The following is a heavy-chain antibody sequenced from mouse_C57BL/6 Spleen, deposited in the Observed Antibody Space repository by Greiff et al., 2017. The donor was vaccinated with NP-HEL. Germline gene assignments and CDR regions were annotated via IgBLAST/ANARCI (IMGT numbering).Heavy chain of an antibody. CDR1: GYAFSSSW. CDR3: ARGPLYYSNYYFDY. D-gene: IGHD2-5*01. CDR2: IYPGDGDT. V-gene: IGHV1-82*01. J-gene: IGHJ2*01. Sequence: QVHLQQSGPELVKPGASVKISCKASGYAFSSSWMNWVKQRPGKGLEWIGRIYPGDGDTNYNGKFKGKATLTADKSSSTAYMQLSSLTSEDSAVYFCARGPLYYSNYYFDYWGQGTTLTVSS.